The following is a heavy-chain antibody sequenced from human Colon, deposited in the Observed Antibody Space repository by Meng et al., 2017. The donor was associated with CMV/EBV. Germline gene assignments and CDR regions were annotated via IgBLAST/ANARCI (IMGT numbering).Heavy chain of an antibody. CDR3: ARDQTTESYYYYGMDV. Sequence: GSLRLSCTVSGGSISSYYWSWIRQPPGKGLEWIGYIYYSGSTNYNPSLKSRVTISVDTSKNQFSLKLSSVTAADTAVYYCARDQTTESYYYYGMDVWSQGTTVTVSS. CDR1: GGSISSYY. D-gene: IGHD4-11*01. J-gene: IGHJ6*02. V-gene: IGHV4-59*01. CDR2: IYYSGST.